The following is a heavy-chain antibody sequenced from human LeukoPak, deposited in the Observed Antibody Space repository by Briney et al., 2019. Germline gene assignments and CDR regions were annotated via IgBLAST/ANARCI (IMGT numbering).Heavy chain of an antibody. CDR1: GFIFSNYA. Sequence: GGSLRLSCTGFIFSNYAVSWVRQAPGKGLEWVSAVSGDGVRTFYADSVKGRFTISRDSSKNTLYLQMNSLRAEDTAVYYCATAPSSIFDYWGQGTLVTVSS. CDR3: ATAPSSIFDY. J-gene: IGHJ4*02. V-gene: IGHV3-23*01. D-gene: IGHD2-2*01. CDR2: VSGDGVRT.